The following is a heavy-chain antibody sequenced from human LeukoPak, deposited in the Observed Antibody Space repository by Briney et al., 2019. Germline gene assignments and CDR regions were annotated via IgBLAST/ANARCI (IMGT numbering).Heavy chain of an antibody. CDR2: ISWNSGST. V-gene: IGHV3-9*01. D-gene: IGHD6-19*01. Sequence: PGGSLRLSCAASGFTFGDYAMHWVRQVPGKGLEWVSGISWNSGSTTYADSVKGRFTIFKDNAKNYLYLQLNSLRAEDTALYYCARYHFSALAGHLDYWGQGTLVTISS. J-gene: IGHJ4*02. CDR1: GFTFGDYA. CDR3: ARYHFSALAGHLDY.